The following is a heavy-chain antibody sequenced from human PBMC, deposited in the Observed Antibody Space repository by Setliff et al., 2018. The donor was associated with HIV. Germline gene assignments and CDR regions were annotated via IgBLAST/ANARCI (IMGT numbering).Heavy chain of an antibody. CDR2: INHSGST. J-gene: IGHJ5*02. V-gene: IGHV4-34*01. CDR3: ARGFDP. Sequence: PSETLSLTCDVYGGSFSGYYWSWIRQPPGKGLEWIGEINHSGSTNYNPSLKSRVTISVDTSKNQFSLKLSSVTAADTAVYYGARGFDPWGQGTRVTVS. CDR1: GGSFSGYY.